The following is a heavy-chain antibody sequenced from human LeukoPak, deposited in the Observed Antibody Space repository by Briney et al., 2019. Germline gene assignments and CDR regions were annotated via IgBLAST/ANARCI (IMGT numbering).Heavy chain of an antibody. Sequence: PGGSLRLSCAASGFTVSSNYMSWVRQAPGKGLEWVSVIYSDGRTYYADSVKGRFTISRDNSKNTLYLQMNSLRAEDTAVYYCARDAQLGYCSGGSCSDAFDIWGQGTMVTVSS. CDR3: ARDAQLGYCSGGSCSDAFDI. J-gene: IGHJ3*02. CDR2: IYSDGRT. D-gene: IGHD2-15*01. CDR1: GFTVSSNY. V-gene: IGHV3-53*05.